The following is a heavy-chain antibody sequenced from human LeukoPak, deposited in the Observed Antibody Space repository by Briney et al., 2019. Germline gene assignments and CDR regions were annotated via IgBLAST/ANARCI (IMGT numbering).Heavy chain of an antibody. D-gene: IGHD2-2*01. CDR2: INPSGGST. CDR1: GYTFTSYY. Sequence: ASVKVSCKASGYTFTSYYMHWVRQAPGQGLEWMGIINPSGGSTSYAQKFQGRVTMTRDTSTSTIYMELSSLRSDDTAVYYCARSPIPSFGSKGFDYWGQGTLVTVSS. V-gene: IGHV1-46*01. J-gene: IGHJ4*02. CDR3: ARSPIPSFGSKGFDY.